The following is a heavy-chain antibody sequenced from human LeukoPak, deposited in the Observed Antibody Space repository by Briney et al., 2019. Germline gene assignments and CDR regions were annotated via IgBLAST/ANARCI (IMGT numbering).Heavy chain of an antibody. CDR3: AKGSAKWELYDY. V-gene: IGHV3-23*01. CDR2: IGGSGDHR. J-gene: IGHJ4*02. Sequence: QPGGSLRLSCEASGFIFTDYWMTWVRQAPGKGLEWVSAIGGSGDHRFYTDSVKGRFTISRDNSKNRVYLQTNSLRAEDTAIYYCAKGSAKWELYDYWGQGTLVSVSS. D-gene: IGHD1-26*01. CDR1: GFIFTDYW.